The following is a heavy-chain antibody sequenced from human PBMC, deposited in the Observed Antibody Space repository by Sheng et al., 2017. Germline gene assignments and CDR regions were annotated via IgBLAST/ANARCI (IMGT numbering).Heavy chain of an antibody. CDR3: ARDQYYDFWSGYSNALYYYYGMDV. CDR2: INHSGST. V-gene: IGHV4-34*01. CDR1: GGSFSGYY. Sequence: QVQLQQWGAGLLKPSETLSLTCAVYGGSFSGYYWSWIRQPPGKGLEWIGEINHSGSTNYNPSLKSRVTISVDTSKNQFSLKLSSVTAADTAVYYCARDQYYDFWSGYSNALYYYYGMDVWGQGTTVTVSS. J-gene: IGHJ6*02. D-gene: IGHD3-3*01.